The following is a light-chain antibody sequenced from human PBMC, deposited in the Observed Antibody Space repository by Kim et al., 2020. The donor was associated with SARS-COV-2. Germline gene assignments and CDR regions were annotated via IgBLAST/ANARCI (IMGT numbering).Light chain of an antibody. CDR3: QDFHEWPPIT. CDR2: RVS. Sequence: EIVMTQSPATLSVSPGDRVTLSCRASQNIGTALAWYQQRPGQAPRLLMSRVSARATGVPVRFTGGGSGTDFTLTISSLQSEDIGVYYCQDFHEWPPITFGGGTKVEI. J-gene: IGKJ4*01. CDR1: QNIGTA. V-gene: IGKV3-15*01.